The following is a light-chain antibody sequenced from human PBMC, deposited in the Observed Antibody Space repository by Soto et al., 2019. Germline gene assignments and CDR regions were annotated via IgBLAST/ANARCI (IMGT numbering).Light chain of an antibody. J-gene: IGKJ4*01. CDR2: GTS. CDR3: QQYGSSPLT. CDR1: QSLSSTY. V-gene: IGKV3-20*01. Sequence: EIVLTQSPGTLSLSPGERATLSCRASQSLSSTYLAWYQHKPGQAPRLLVYGTSRASDIPGRFSGRGSGTDFTLTISSLEPEDFAVYYCQQYGSSPLTFGGGTRVEIK.